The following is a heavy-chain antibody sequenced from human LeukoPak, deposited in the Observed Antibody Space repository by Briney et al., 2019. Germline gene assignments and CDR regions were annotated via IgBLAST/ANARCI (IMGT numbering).Heavy chain of an antibody. V-gene: IGHV4-61*02. CDR2: IYTSGST. Sequence: SETLSLTCTVSGASISSGNYYWSWIRQPAGKGLEWIGRIYTSGSTNYSPSLKSRVTISVDTSKNQFSLKLSSVTAADTAVYYCARGRSGYTYGLGTQKENYYYMDVWGKGTTVTVSS. CDR1: GASISSGNYY. CDR3: ARGRSGYTYGLGTQKENYYYMDV. J-gene: IGHJ6*03. D-gene: IGHD5-18*01.